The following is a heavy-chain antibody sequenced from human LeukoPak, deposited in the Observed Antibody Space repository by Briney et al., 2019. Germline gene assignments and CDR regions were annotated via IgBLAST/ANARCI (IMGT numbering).Heavy chain of an antibody. CDR2: IWYDGSNK. Sequence: GGSLRLSCAASGFTFSNYGMHWVRQAPGKGLEWVAVIWYDGSNKYYADSVKGRFTISRDNSKNTLYLQMNSLRAEDTAVYYCAKDRYSSGWYTDWGQGTLVTVSS. D-gene: IGHD6-19*01. V-gene: IGHV3-33*06. J-gene: IGHJ4*02. CDR3: AKDRYSSGWYTD. CDR1: GFTFSNYG.